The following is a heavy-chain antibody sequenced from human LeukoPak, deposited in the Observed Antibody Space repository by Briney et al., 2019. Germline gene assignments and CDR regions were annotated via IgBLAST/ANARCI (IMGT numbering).Heavy chain of an antibody. CDR1: GFTFSSYA. D-gene: IGHD6-19*01. J-gene: IGHJ3*02. V-gene: IGHV3-23*01. CDR3: AKLPIAVAGTNVGAFDI. CDR2: ISGSGGST. Sequence: GGSLRLSCAASGFTFSSYAMSWVRQAPGKGLEWGSAISGSGGSTYYADSVRGRFTISRDNSKNTLYLQMNSLRAEDTAVYYCAKLPIAVAGTNVGAFDIWGQGTMVTVSS.